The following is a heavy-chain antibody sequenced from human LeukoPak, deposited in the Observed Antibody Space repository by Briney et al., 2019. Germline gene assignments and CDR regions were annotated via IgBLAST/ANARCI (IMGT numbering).Heavy chain of an antibody. CDR2: IHTSGGS. J-gene: IGHJ4*02. V-gene: IGHV4-4*09. CDR1: GASISHYY. D-gene: IGHD1-26*01. Sequence: PSETLSLTCTVSGASISHYYWSWIRQTPEKGLEWKGHIHTSGGSSPYPSLKSRLTMSIDTSRNQFSLKLTSVTAADTAVYFCARLGSYHDFWGQGALVTVSS. CDR3: ARLGSYHDF.